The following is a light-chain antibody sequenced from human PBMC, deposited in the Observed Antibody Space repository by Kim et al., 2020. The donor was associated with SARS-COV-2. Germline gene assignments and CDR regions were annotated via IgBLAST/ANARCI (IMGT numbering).Light chain of an antibody. V-gene: IGLV3-1*01. J-gene: IGLJ1*01. CDR3: QTWDSSTEV. CDR2: QDS. Sequence: VSPGQTASITCSGDKLGDKYACWYQQKPGLSPVLVIYQDSKRPSGIPKRFSGSNSGNTATLTIGGTQAMDEADYYCQTWDSSTEVFGTGTKVTVL. CDR1: KLGDKY.